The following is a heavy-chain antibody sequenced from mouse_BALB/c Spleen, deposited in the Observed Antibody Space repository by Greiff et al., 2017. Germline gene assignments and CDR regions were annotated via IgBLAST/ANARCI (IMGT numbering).Heavy chain of an antibody. V-gene: IGHV5-12-2*01. J-gene: IGHJ3*01. CDR3: ARHYGSSPWFAY. CDR1: GFTFSSYT. Sequence: EVHLVESGGGLVQPGGSLKLSCAASGFTFSSYTMSWVRQTPEKRLEWVAYISNGGGSTYYPDTVKGRFTISRDNAKNTLYLQMSSLKSEDTAMYYCARHYGSSPWFAYWGQGTLVTVSA. D-gene: IGHD1-1*01. CDR2: ISNGGGST.